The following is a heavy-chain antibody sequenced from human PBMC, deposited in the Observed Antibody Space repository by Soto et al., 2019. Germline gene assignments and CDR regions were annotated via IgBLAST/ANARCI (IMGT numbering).Heavy chain of an antibody. D-gene: IGHD2-15*01. CDR2: IYYSGST. Sequence: SETLSLTCTVSGGSISSSSYYWGWIRQPPGKGLEWIGSIYYSGSTYYNPSLKSRVTISVDTSKNQFSLKLSSVTAADTAVYYCASQTVVAGFNYYYYYGMDVWGQGTTVTVSS. CDR1: GGSISSSSYY. V-gene: IGHV4-39*01. J-gene: IGHJ6*02. CDR3: ASQTVVAGFNYYYYYGMDV.